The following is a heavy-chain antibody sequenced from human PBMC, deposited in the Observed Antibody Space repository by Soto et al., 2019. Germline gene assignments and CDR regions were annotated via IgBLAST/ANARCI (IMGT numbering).Heavy chain of an antibody. D-gene: IGHD6-19*01. CDR2: IWYDGSKI. Sequence: VPLVESGGGVVQPGRSLRLSCAASGFTFSSYAMYWVRQAPGKGLEWVAVIWYDGSKIYYADTVKGRFTISRDNRQNTLYLQMNSMRADDTAVYYCARGGSIAVAEYWGQGTLVTVSS. J-gene: IGHJ4*02. CDR1: GFTFSSYA. V-gene: IGHV3-33*01. CDR3: ARGGSIAVAEY.